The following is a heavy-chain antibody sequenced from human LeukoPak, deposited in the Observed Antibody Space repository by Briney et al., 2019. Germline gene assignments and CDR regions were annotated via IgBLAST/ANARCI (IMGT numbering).Heavy chain of an antibody. V-gene: IGHV1-18*01. Sequence: ASVKVSCKASGYTFTSYGISWVRQAPGQGLEWMGWISAYNGNTNYAQKLQGRVTMTTDTSTSTAYMELRSLRSDDTAVYYCARDPRAAYYDFWSDDEHAFDIWGQGTMVTVSS. J-gene: IGHJ3*02. D-gene: IGHD3-3*01. CDR3: ARDPRAAYYDFWSDDEHAFDI. CDR2: ISAYNGNT. CDR1: GYTFTSYG.